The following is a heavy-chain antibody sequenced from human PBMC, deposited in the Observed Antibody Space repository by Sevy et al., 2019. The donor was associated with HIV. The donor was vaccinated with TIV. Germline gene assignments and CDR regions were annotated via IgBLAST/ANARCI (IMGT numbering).Heavy chain of an antibody. V-gene: IGHV3-13*01. D-gene: IGHD5-12*01. CDR1: GFTFITYD. J-gene: IGHJ6*02. CDR2: VGPAGDT. CDR3: TRSGGYSDYGMDV. Sequence: GGSLRLSCAASGFTFITYDMHWVRHVTGKGLEWVSGVGPAGDTFYQGSVKGRFTISRENAKNSLYLQMNNLRAGDTALYYCTRSGGYSDYGMDVWGQGTTVTVSS.